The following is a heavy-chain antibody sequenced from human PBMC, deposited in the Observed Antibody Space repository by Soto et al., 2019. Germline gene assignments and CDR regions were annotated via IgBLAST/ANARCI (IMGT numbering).Heavy chain of an antibody. CDR3: ARLHGSSGGIDY. CDR1: GGSFSGYY. Sequence: SETLSLTCAVYGGSFSGYYWSWIRQPPGKGLEWIGEINHSGSTNYNPSLQSRVTILVDTSTNQFSLKLSSVTAADTAVYYCARLHGSSGGIDYWGQGTQVTVSA. CDR2: INHSGST. D-gene: IGHD6-13*01. V-gene: IGHV4-34*01. J-gene: IGHJ4*02.